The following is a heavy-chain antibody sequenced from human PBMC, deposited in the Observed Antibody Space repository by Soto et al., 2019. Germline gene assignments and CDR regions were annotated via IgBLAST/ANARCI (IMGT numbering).Heavy chain of an antibody. J-gene: IGHJ6*02. D-gene: IGHD3-22*01. Sequence: GGSLRLSCAASGFTFSSYAMSWVRQAPGKGLEWVSAISGSGGSTYYADSVKGRFTISRDTSKNTLYLQMNSLGGDDTAVYYCAKPLGYYDSSGYGMEVRGQGTTVTVSS. CDR1: GFTFSSYA. V-gene: IGHV3-23*01. CDR3: AKPLGYYDSSGYGMEV. CDR2: ISGSGGST.